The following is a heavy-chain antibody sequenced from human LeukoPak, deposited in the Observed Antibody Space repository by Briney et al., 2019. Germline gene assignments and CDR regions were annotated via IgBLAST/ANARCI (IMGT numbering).Heavy chain of an antibody. CDR3: ANEVRPNDY. J-gene: IGHJ4*02. V-gene: IGHV3-11*03. CDR1: GFTFSDYY. CDR2: ISSTSIYT. D-gene: IGHD1-1*01. Sequence: GGSLRLSCAASGFTFSDYYMSWIRQAPGKGLEWVSDISSTSIYTNYADSVKGRFTISRDNSKNTLYLQMNSLRAEDTALYYCANEVRPNDYWGQGTLVTVSS.